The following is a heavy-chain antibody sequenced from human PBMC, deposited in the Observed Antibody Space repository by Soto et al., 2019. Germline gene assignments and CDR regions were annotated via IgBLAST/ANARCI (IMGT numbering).Heavy chain of an antibody. CDR3: ARMPVGTNGNHRCFDA. D-gene: IGHD1-20*01. CDR1: GGSMGGYY. J-gene: IGHJ5*02. Sequence: PSETLSLTCTVSGGSMGGYYWSWMRQPPGERLEWIGHFYYSGGANYNPSLRSRVTVSGVMSKNQISLSLRSMTAADTAFYYCARMPVGTNGNHRCFDAWGQGALVTVSS. CDR2: FYYSGGA. V-gene: IGHV4-59*12.